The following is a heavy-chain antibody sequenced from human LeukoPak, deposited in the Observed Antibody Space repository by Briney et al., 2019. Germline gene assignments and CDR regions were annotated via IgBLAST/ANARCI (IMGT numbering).Heavy chain of an antibody. CDR1: GFTFSSYD. CDR2: INGSGDRK. J-gene: IGHJ4*02. Sequence: GGSLRLSCAASGFTFSSYDMSWVRQAPGKGLEWVSTINGSGDRKYYTDSVKGRFTISRVSSENTLYLQMNSLRADDTAVYYCAKDPYSSPYYGPGYLGQGTLVTVSS. V-gene: IGHV3-23*01. D-gene: IGHD6-19*01. CDR3: AKDPYSSPYYGPGY.